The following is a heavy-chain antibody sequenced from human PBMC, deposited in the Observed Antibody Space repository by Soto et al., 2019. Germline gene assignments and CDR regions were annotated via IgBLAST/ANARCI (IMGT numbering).Heavy chain of an antibody. J-gene: IGHJ2*01. CDR1: GGTFSSYA. CDR2: IIPIFGTA. Sequence: QVQLVQSGADVKKPGSSVKVSCKASGGTFSSYAISWVRQAPGQGLEWMGGIIPIFGTANYAQRFPGRVTITADESTSAAYMELSSLRSEDTAVYYCARVVTVVKSFHYWYFDLWGRGTLVTVSS. V-gene: IGHV1-69*12. CDR3: ARVVTVVKSFHYWYFDL. D-gene: IGHD2-15*01.